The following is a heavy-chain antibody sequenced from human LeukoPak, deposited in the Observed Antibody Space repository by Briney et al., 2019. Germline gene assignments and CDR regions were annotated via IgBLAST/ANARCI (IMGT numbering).Heavy chain of an antibody. V-gene: IGHV3-53*01. D-gene: IGHD7-27*01. J-gene: IGHJ3*02. CDR1: GFTVSTTY. CDR2: IYSVGST. CDR3: ARDLGTNDAFDI. Sequence: GGSLRLSCAASGFTVSTTYMSWVRQAPGKGLEWVSIIYSVGSTYYAHSVKGRFTISRDNSKNTVYLQMNSLRAEDTAVYYCARDLGTNDAFDIWGQGTMLTVSS.